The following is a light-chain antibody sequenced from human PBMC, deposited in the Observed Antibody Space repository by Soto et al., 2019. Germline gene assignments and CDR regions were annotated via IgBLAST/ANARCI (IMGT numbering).Light chain of an antibody. CDR3: HQASSFPLP. CDR1: QSVSSW. CDR2: AAS. Sequence: DIQMTHSPSSVSASVGDRVTITCRASQSVSSWLAWYQQKQGKAPNLLIYAASNLQSGVPSRFSGSESGTDFTLTMCSLQPEDFSTYYCHQASSFPLPFGGGTKVEIK. J-gene: IGKJ4*01. V-gene: IGKV1-12*01.